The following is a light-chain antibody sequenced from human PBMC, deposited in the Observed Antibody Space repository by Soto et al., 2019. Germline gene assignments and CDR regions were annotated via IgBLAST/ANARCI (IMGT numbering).Light chain of an antibody. CDR2: AAS. J-gene: IGKJ4*01. Sequence: DMQMTQSPSSLSASVGARVTITCRASQDVNTWLAWYQQKPGRAPNLLIFAASSLQSGVPSRFSGNGSGTHFTLSISSLQPEDFATYYCQQAHISPLTFGGGTKVEIK. V-gene: IGKV1-12*01. CDR3: QQAHISPLT. CDR1: QDVNTW.